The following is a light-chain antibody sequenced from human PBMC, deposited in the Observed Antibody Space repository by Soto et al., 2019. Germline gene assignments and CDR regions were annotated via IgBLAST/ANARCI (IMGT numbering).Light chain of an antibody. CDR2: DAS. Sequence: DIQMTQSPSTLSASVGDGVTITCRASQSISTWLAWYQQKPGKAPNLLIYDASTLESGDPSRFSGSGSGTEFTLTISSLQPDDFATYYCQQYSIYWNTFGQGTKMEIK. V-gene: IGKV1-5*01. CDR1: QSISTW. CDR3: QQYSIYWNT. J-gene: IGKJ2*01.